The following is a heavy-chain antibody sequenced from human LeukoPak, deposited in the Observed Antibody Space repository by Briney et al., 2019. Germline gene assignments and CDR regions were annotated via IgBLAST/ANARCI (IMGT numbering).Heavy chain of an antibody. CDR1: GLSFSNYW. CDR2: IKQDGSEK. J-gene: IGHJ4*02. V-gene: IGHV3-7*03. D-gene: IGHD3-22*01. Sequence: PGGSLRLSCAASGLSFSNYWMSWVRQAPGKGPEWVANIKQDGSEKFYVDSVKGRFTISRDNAKNSLYLQMNSLRAEDTAVYYCASPNGYYYYWGQGTLVTVSS. CDR3: ASPNGYYYY.